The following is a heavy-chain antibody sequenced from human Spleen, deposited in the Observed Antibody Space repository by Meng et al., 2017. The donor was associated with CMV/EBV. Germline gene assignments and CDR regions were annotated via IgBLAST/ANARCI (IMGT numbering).Heavy chain of an antibody. V-gene: IGHV3-21*04. J-gene: IGHJ4*02. CDR2: ISSSSSYI. Sequence: GESLKISCAASGFTFSSYSMNWVRQAPGKGLEWVSSISSSSSYIYYADSVKGRFTISRDNSKNTFYLQMNSLRAEDTAVYYCARGHFDYWGQGMLVTVSS. CDR3: ARGHFDY. CDR1: GFTFSSYS.